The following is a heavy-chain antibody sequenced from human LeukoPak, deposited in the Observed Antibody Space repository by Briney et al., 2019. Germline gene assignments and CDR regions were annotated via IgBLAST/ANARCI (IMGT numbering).Heavy chain of an antibody. Sequence: GGSLRLSCAASGFTFSDYWMHWVRQAPGKGLVGVSRINSDGRITSYADSVKGRFTISRDNAKNTLYLQMNSLRAEDTAVYYCARLRWGGLYYFDSWGQGTLVTVSS. CDR2: INSDGRIT. V-gene: IGHV3-74*01. CDR1: GFTFSDYW. CDR3: ARLRWGGLYYFDS. J-gene: IGHJ4*02. D-gene: IGHD3-16*01.